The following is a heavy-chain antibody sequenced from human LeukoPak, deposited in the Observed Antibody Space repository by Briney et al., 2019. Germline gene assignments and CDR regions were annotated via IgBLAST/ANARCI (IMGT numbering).Heavy chain of an antibody. Sequence: GEALKIPCKGSGYSFTSYWIGWVRPMPGKGLEWMGIIYPGDSDTRYSPSFQGQVTISADKSISTAYLQWSSLKASDTAMYYCARQEGYYDSSGSTRYYGMDVWGQGTTVTVSS. J-gene: IGHJ6*02. CDR2: IYPGDSDT. CDR3: ARQEGYYDSSGSTRYYGMDV. CDR1: GYSFTSYW. D-gene: IGHD3-22*01. V-gene: IGHV5-51*01.